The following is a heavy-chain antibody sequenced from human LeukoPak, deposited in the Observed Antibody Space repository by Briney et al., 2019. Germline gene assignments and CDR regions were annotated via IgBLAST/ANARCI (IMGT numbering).Heavy chain of an antibody. D-gene: IGHD6-19*01. CDR3: ARDLSGYSSGWYPERGYYYYMDV. J-gene: IGHJ6*03. CDR2: IYTSGST. V-gene: IGHV4-4*07. CDR1: GGSISSYY. Sequence: SQTMSLTSTVSGGSISSYYWSWIRQPAGKGLEWIGRIYTSGSTNYNPSLKSRVTISVDTSKNQFSLKLSSVTAADTAVYYCARDLSGYSSGWYPERGYYYYMDVWGKGTTVTISS.